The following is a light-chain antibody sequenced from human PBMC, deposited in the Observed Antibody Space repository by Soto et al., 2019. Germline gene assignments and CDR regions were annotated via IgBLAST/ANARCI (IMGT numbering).Light chain of an antibody. CDR2: EVS. V-gene: IGLV2-8*01. CDR3: SSYAGNNIFYV. CDR1: SNDVGGYNF. J-gene: IGLJ1*01. Sequence: QSALAQPPSASGSPGQSVTISCAGTSNDVGGYNFVSWYQQHPGKAPKLMIFEVSKRPSGVPDRFSGSKFGNTASLTVSVLQAEDEADYYCSSYAGNNIFYVFGTGTKFTVL.